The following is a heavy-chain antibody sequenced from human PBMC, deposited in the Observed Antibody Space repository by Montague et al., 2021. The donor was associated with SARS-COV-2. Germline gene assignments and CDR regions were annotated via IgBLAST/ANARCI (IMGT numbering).Heavy chain of an antibody. Sequence: SETLSLTCTVSGGSTASHYWDWIRQSPGKRPEWIGYAYYNGDTKCNPSLQSRVTISIDTSENQFSLRLNSVTAADTAVYFCAGGWAFDPWGQGRLVTVSS. V-gene: IGHV4-59*08. J-gene: IGHJ3*01. D-gene: IGHD6-19*01. CDR2: AYYNGDT. CDR1: GGSTASHY. CDR3: AGGWAFDP.